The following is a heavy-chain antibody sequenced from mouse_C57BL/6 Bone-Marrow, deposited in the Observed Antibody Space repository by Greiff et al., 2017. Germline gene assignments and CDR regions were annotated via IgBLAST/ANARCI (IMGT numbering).Heavy chain of an antibody. CDR3: ASRPWFAY. CDR1: GFTFSDYG. J-gene: IGHJ3*01. V-gene: IGHV5-17*01. Sequence: EVHLVESGGGLVKPGGSLKLSCAASGFTFSDYGMHWVRQAPEQGLEWVAYISSGSSTIYYAATVKGRFTISRDTATNTLFLQMTSLRAEDTAMYYCASRPWFAYWGQGTLVTVSA. CDR2: ISSGSSTI.